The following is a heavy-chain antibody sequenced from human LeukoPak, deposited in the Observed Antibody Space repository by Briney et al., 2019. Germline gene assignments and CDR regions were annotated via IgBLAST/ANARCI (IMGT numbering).Heavy chain of an antibody. V-gene: IGHV1-24*01. Sequence: GASVKVSCKVSGYTLTELSMHWVRQAPGKGLVWMGGFDPADGETIYAQKFQGRVSMTEDTSTDTAYMELSSLRSEDTAVYYCANLLLEIAVGSGVHGRDVWGQGTTVTVSS. J-gene: IGHJ6*02. CDR3: ANLLLEIAVGSGVHGRDV. CDR1: GYTLTELS. D-gene: IGHD2-2*01. CDR2: FDPADGET.